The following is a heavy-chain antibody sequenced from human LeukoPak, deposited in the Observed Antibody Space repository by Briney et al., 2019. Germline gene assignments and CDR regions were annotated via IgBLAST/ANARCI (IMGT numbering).Heavy chain of an antibody. CDR1: GGSISSSSYY. J-gene: IGHJ5*02. Sequence: PSETLSLTCTVSGGSISSSSYYWGWIRQPPGKGLEWIGSIYYSGSTYYNPSLKSRVTISVDTSKNQFSLKLSSVTAADTAVYYCARPGGGYGDLPTRFDPWGQGTLVTVSS. CDR3: ARPGGGYGDLPTRFDP. V-gene: IGHV4-39*01. CDR2: IYYSGST. D-gene: IGHD4-17*01.